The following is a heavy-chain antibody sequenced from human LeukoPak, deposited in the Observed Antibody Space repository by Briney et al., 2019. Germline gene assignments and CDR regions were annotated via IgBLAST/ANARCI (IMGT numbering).Heavy chain of an antibody. CDR1: GYTFTSYY. CDR3: ARDSVSGTTLDAFEI. Sequence: ASVKVSCKASGYTFTSYYMHWVRQAPGQGLEWMGIINPSGGSTSYAQKFQGRVTMTRDTSTSTVYMELSSLRSEDTAVYYCARDSVSGTTLDAFEIWGQGTMVTVSS. V-gene: IGHV1-46*01. CDR2: INPSGGST. J-gene: IGHJ3*02. D-gene: IGHD3-10*01.